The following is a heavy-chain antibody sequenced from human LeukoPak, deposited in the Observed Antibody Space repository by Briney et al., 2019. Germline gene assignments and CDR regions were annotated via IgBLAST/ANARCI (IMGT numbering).Heavy chain of an antibody. CDR2: IYNSGST. CDR1: GGSISSYY. Sequence: SETLSLTCTVSGGSISSYYWSWIRQPAGKGLEWIGRIYNSGSTSYNPSLKSRVTISLDTSQNQFSLKLSSLTAADTAVYYCARGVVAAAGRTFDFWGQGTLVTVSS. D-gene: IGHD6-13*01. CDR3: ARGVVAAAGRTFDF. J-gene: IGHJ4*02. V-gene: IGHV4-4*07.